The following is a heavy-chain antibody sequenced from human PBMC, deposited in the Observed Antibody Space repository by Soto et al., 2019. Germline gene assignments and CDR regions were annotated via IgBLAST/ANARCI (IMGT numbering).Heavy chain of an antibody. J-gene: IGHJ6*03. D-gene: IGHD4-17*01. CDR1: GGSFSGYY. CDR3: ARGGETTGPTYYYYYYMDV. Sequence: PSETLSLTCAVYGGSFSGYYWSWIRQPPGKGLEWIGEINHSGSTNYNPSLKSRVTISVDTSKNQFSLKLSSVTAADTAVYYCARGGETTGPTYYYYYYMDVWGKGTTVTVSS. V-gene: IGHV4-34*01. CDR2: INHSGST.